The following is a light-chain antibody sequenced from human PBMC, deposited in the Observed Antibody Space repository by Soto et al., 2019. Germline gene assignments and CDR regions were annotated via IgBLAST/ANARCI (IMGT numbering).Light chain of an antibody. CDR1: SGSVSANHY. V-gene: IGLV8-61*01. CDR3: VLYMGGGIWV. J-gene: IGLJ3*02. CDR2: STN. Sequence: QAVVTQEPTFSVSPGRTVTLTCGLSSGSVSANHYPSWYQQTPGQAPRTLIYSTNIRSSGVPDRFSGSILGNKAALTITGAQADNESDYYCVLYMGGGIWVFGGGTKVTVL.